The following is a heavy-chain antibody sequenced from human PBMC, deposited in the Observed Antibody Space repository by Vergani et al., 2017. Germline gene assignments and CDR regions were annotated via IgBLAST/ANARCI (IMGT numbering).Heavy chain of an antibody. CDR3: ARHXYSSSWYGLYGMDV. Sequence: QLQLQESGPGLVKPSETLPLTCTVSGGSISSSSYYWGWIRQPPGKGLEWIGSIYYSGSTYYNPSLKSRVTISVDTSKNQFSLKLSSVTAADTAVYYCARHXYSSSWYGLYGMDVWGQGTTVTVSS. CDR2: IYYSGST. V-gene: IGHV4-39*01. J-gene: IGHJ6*02. CDR1: GGSISSSSYY. D-gene: IGHD6-13*01.